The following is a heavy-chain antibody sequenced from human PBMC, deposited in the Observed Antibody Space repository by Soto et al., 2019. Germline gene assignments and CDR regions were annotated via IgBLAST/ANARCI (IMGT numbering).Heavy chain of an antibody. CDR3: ARSPLIIVATNYFDY. CDR1: GYTFTGYY. V-gene: IGHV1-2*02. D-gene: IGHD5-12*01. Sequence: VASVKVSCKASGYTFTGYYMHWVRQAPGQGLEWMGWINPNSGGTNYAQKFQGRVTMTRDTSISTAYMELSRLRSDDTAVYYCARSPLIIVATNYFDYWGQGTLVTVSS. J-gene: IGHJ4*02. CDR2: INPNSGGT.